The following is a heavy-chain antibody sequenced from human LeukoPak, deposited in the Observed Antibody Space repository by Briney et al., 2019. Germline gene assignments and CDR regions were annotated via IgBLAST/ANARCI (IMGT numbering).Heavy chain of an antibody. CDR3: AKSAGGGNYHHC. CDR1: GFTFSNHV. CDR2: ISGSTTST. J-gene: IGHJ4*02. D-gene: IGHD1-7*01. Sequence: PGGSLRLSCAASGFTFSNHVMNWVRQAPGKGLEWVSSISGSTTSTYYADSVKGRFSISRDNSMATLYLQMNSLRAEDKAVYYCAKSAGGGNYHHCWGQGTLVTVSS. V-gene: IGHV3-23*01.